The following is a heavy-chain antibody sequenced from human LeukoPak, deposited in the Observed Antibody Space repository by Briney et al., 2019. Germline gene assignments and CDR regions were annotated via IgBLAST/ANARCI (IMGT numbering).Heavy chain of an antibody. J-gene: IGHJ4*02. CDR1: GFAFDDFA. CDR3: SRNGLVDFDY. V-gene: IGHV3-49*04. CDR2: IRRRAYGGAA. Sequence: QSGGSLRLPCTTSGFAFDDFAMSWVRQPAGKGLEWVGFIRRRAYGGAAEYAASVKGRFIISRDDSKGIAYLQMNSLKTEDTAVYYCSRNGLVDFDYWGQGSRVIVSP.